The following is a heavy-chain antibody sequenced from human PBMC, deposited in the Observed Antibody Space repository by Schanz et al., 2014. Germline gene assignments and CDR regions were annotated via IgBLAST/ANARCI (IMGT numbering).Heavy chain of an antibody. V-gene: IGHV3-9*01. Sequence: EVQLVESGGGLVQPGRSLRLSCAASGFTFDDYAMHWVRQAPGKGLEWVSGISWNSGSIGYADSVKGRFTISRDDAKNSLYLQMNSRRAEDTALYYCAKDRQNRVNRVGYYYGMDVWGQGTTVTVSS. J-gene: IGHJ6*02. CDR3: AKDRQNRVNRVGYYYGMDV. CDR1: GFTFDDYA. D-gene: IGHD3-16*01. CDR2: ISWNSGSI.